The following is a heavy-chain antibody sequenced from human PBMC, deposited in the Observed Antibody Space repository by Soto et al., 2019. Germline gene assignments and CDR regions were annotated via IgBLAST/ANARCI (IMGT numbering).Heavy chain of an antibody. V-gene: IGHV5-51*01. Sequence: PGESLKISCKGSGYSFTSYWIGWVRQMPGKGLEWMGIIYPGDSDTRYSPSFQGQVTISADKSISTAYLQWSSLKASDTAMYYCARPTYCGGDCYYYYGMDVWGQGTTVTVSS. D-gene: IGHD2-21*02. J-gene: IGHJ6*02. CDR2: IYPGDSDT. CDR1: GYSFTSYW. CDR3: ARPTYCGGDCYYYYGMDV.